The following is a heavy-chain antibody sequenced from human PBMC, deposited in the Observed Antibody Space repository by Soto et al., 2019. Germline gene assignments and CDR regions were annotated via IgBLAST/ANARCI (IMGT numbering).Heavy chain of an antibody. CDR1: GYSISSSNW. J-gene: IGHJ5*01. CDR3: ARDQVPATLHGWFDT. CDR2: IYYSGTT. V-gene: IGHV4-28*03. Sequence: SETLSLTCAVSGYSISSSNWRGWIRQPPGKGLERNGYIYYSGTTYYNPSLKSRVTMSVDTAKNQFSLKLTSVTAVYTAVYYCARDQVPATLHGWFDTWAQGTMLTISS. D-gene: IGHD2-2*01.